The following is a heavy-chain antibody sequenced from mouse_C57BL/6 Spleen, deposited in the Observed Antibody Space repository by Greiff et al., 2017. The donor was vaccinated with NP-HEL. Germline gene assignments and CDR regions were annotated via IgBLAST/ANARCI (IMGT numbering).Heavy chain of an antibody. CDR3: ARDSSGYGMDY. CDR1: GYAFSSSW. J-gene: IGHJ4*01. CDR2: IYPGDGDT. Sequence: QVQLKQSGPELVKPGASVKISCKASGYAFSSSWMNWVKQRPGKGLEWIGRIYPGDGDTNYNGKFKGKATLTADKSSSTAYMQLSSLTSEDSAVYFCARDSSGYGMDYWGQGTSVTVSS. V-gene: IGHV1-82*01. D-gene: IGHD3-2*02.